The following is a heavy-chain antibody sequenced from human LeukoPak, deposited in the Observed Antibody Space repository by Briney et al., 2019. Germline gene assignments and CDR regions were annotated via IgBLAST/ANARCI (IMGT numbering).Heavy chain of an antibody. Sequence: GGSLRLSCAASGFNFTNYGMHWVRQAPGKGLDWVTFIRYDGTKTLYADSVKGRFTISRDNAKNSLYLQMNSLRAEDTAVYYCARARGSGSFYYYYYMDVWGKGTTVTVSS. CDR3: ARARGSGSFYYYYYMDV. CDR2: IRYDGTKT. V-gene: IGHV3-30*02. CDR1: GFNFTNYG. J-gene: IGHJ6*03. D-gene: IGHD1-26*01.